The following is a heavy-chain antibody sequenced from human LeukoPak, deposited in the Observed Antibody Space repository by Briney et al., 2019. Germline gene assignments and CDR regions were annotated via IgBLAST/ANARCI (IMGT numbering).Heavy chain of an antibody. CDR2: INHSGST. Sequence: PSETLSLTCAVYGGSFSGYYWSWIRQPPGKGLEWIGEINHSGSTNYNPSLKSRVTISVDTSKSQFSLKLSSVTAADTAVYYCARDRPLYYYDSSGYYYAYWGQGTLVTVSS. D-gene: IGHD3-22*01. CDR3: ARDRPLYYYDSSGYYYAY. J-gene: IGHJ4*02. V-gene: IGHV4-34*01. CDR1: GGSFSGYY.